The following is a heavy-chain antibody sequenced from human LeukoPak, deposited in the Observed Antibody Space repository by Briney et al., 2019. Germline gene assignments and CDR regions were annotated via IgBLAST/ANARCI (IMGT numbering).Heavy chain of an antibody. J-gene: IGHJ4*02. CDR1: GFTFSNAW. CDR3: TTEVVGATTEYYFDY. D-gene: IGHD1-26*01. CDR2: IKSKTDGGTT. V-gene: IGHV3-15*01. Sequence: GGSLRLSCAASGFTFSNAWMSWVRQAPGKGLEWVGRIKSKTDGGTTDYAAPVKGRFTISRDDSKNTLYLQMNSLKTEDTAVYYCTTEVVGATTEYYFDYWGQGTLVTVSS.